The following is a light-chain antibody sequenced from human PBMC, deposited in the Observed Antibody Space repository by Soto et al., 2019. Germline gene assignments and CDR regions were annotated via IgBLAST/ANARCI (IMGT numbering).Light chain of an antibody. Sequence: QSALTQPPSASGTPGQGVTISCSGSTSNIGSNYVYWYQQLPGTAPKLLIYMNNQRPSGVPDRFSGSKSGTSASLAISGLRSDDEADYFCATWDDSLNGFYVFGTGTKVTVL. J-gene: IGLJ1*01. CDR1: TSNIGSNY. V-gene: IGLV1-47*01. CDR2: MNN. CDR3: ATWDDSLNGFYV.